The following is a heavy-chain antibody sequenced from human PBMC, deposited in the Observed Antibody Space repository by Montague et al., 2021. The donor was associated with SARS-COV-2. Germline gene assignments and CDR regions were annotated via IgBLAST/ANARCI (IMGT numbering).Heavy chain of an antibody. CDR1: GGSISSYY. CDR2: IYYSGST. Sequence: SETLSLTCTVSGGSISSYYWSWIRQPPGKGLEWIGYIYYSGSTNYNPSLKIRVTISVDTSKNQFSLKLSSVTAAATAVYYCAGQRKATVVTDLLFDYWGQGTLVTVSS. CDR3: AGQRKATVVTDLLFDY. V-gene: IGHV4-59*08. J-gene: IGHJ4*02. D-gene: IGHD4-23*01.